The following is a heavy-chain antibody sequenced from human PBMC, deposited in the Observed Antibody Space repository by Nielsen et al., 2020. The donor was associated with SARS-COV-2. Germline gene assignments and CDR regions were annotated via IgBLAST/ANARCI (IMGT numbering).Heavy chain of an antibody. V-gene: IGHV3-23*01. Sequence: GGSLRFSCAASGFTFSSYAMSWVRQAPGKGLEWVSAISGSGGSTYYADSVKGRFTISRDNSKNTLYLQMNSLRAEDTAVYYCAKVLLRYYYGSGSPFDYWGQGTLVTVSS. J-gene: IGHJ4*02. D-gene: IGHD3-10*01. CDR3: AKVLLRYYYGSGSPFDY. CDR1: GFTFSSYA. CDR2: ISGSGGST.